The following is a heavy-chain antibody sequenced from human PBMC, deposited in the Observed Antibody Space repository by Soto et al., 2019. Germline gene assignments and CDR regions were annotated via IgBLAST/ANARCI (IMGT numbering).Heavy chain of an antibody. Sequence: GESLKISCNGSGYSFAGYWITWVRQKPGKGLEWMGRIDPSDSQTYYSPSFRGHVTISATKSITTVSLQWSSLRASDTAMYYCARQISDCDTGPNLQYYFDSWGQGTQVTVYS. J-gene: IGHJ4*02. V-gene: IGHV5-10-1*01. CDR2: IDPSDSQT. CDR3: ARQISDCDTGPNLQYYFDS. D-gene: IGHD2-21*02. CDR1: GYSFAGYW.